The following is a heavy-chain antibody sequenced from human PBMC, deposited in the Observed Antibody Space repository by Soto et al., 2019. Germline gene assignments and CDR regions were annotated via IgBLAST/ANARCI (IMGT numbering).Heavy chain of an antibody. V-gene: IGHV2-5*02. CDR3: AHRATMTIFGLIIDNGILFDP. CDR2: IYWDGDK. D-gene: IGHD3-3*01. J-gene: IGHJ5*02. Sequence: QINLIESGPTLVKPTQTLTLTCTFSGFSLSTSGAAVGWVRQPPGRALEWLALIYWDGDKRYNASLGNRLTITKDTYMNQVVLTLTNVDPADTATYYCAHRATMTIFGLIIDNGILFDPLGPGTRVIVSS. CDR1: GFSLSTSGAA.